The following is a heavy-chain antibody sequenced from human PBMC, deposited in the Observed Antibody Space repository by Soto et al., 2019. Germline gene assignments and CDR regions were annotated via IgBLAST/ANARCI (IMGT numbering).Heavy chain of an antibody. CDR3: ARRHSGGFYRFFDS. Sequence: SVKVPCKASGGSLSTNPISWVRQAPGQGLEWMGGTGSGTGPGNHAQKFKGRLTVTADKSTSTVYMELTNLSSEDTAVYYCARRHSGGFYRFFDSWGQGTLVTVSS. CDR1: GGSLSTNP. D-gene: IGHD2-15*01. J-gene: IGHJ4*02. CDR2: TGSGTGPG. V-gene: IGHV1-69*06.